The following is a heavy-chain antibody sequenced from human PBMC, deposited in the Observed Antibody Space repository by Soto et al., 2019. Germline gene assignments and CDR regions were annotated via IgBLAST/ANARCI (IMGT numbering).Heavy chain of an antibody. CDR3: AREGQGGAVAGTSYYYYGMDV. CDR2: ISYDGSNK. V-gene: IGHV3-30-3*01. J-gene: IGHJ6*02. D-gene: IGHD6-19*01. CDR1: GFTFSSYA. Sequence: PGGSLRLSCAASGFTFSSYAMHWVRQAPGKGLEWVAVISYDGSNKYYADSVKGRFTISRDNSKNTLYLQMNSLRAEDTAVYYCAREGQGGAVAGTSYYYYGMDVWGQGTTVTVSS.